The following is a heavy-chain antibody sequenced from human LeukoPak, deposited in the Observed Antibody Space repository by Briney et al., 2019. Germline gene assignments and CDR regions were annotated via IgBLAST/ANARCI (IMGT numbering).Heavy chain of an antibody. CDR3: ARDRCSSTSCYVTY. V-gene: IGHV3-21*01. CDR1: GFTFSSYS. CDR2: ISSSSSYI. Sequence: GGSLRLSCAASGFTFSSYSMNWVRQAPAKGLEWVSSISSSSSYIYYADSVKGRFTISRDNAKNSLYLQMNSLRAEDTAVYYCARDRCSSTSCYVTYWGQGTLVTVSS. D-gene: IGHD2-2*01. J-gene: IGHJ4*02.